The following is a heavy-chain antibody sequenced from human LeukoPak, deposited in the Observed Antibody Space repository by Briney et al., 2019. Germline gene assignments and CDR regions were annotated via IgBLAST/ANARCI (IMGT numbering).Heavy chain of an antibody. J-gene: IGHJ6*02. D-gene: IGHD3-16*01. Sequence: SETLSLTCTVSGGSISSYYWSWIRQPPGKGLEWIGYIYYSGSTNYNPSLKSRVTISVDTSKNQFSLKLSSVTAADTAVYYCAKAMTTFSYYYYYGMDVWGQGTTVTVSS. CDR2: IYYSGST. CDR3: AKAMTTFSYYYYYGMDV. CDR1: GGSISSYY. V-gene: IGHV4-59*08.